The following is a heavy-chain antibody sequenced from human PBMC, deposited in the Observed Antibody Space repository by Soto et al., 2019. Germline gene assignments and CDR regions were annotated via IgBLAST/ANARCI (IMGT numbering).Heavy chain of an antibody. CDR3: ARGGSSPVYYYYYGMDV. V-gene: IGHV1-2*04. Sequence: ASVKVSCKASGYTFTGYYMHWVRQAPGQGLEWMGWINPNSGGTNYAQKFQGWVTMTRDTSIGTAYMELSRLRSDDTAVYYCARGGSSPVYYYYYGMDVWGQGTTVTVSS. CDR1: GYTFTGYY. D-gene: IGHD6-6*01. J-gene: IGHJ6*02. CDR2: INPNSGGT.